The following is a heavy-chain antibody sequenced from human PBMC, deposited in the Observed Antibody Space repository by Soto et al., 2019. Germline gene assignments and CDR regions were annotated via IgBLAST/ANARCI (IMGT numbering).Heavy chain of an antibody. CDR2: ISCCGGTA. CDR3: AKADGQQWLLPHLEN. CDR1: GFNFNKYA. Sequence: EVQLLESGGGLVRPGESLRLSCAASGFNFNKYAMSWVRQAPGEGLEWVSGISCCGGTASYADSVKGRFTIARDDAKNTTYLDTNSLRVEDTAEYYCAKADGQQWLLPHLENWGGGTLVTVS. D-gene: IGHD6-19*01. V-gene: IGHV3-23*01. J-gene: IGHJ4*02.